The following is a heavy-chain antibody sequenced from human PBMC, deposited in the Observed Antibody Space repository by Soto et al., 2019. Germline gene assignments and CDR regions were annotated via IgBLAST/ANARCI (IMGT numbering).Heavy chain of an antibody. CDR1: GFTFSSYA. D-gene: IGHD6-13*01. V-gene: IGHV3-23*01. J-gene: IGHJ4*02. Sequence: GGSLRLSCAASGFTFSSYAMTWVRQAPGKGLEWVSVSSGSGGSTYFADSVKGRFTISRDNAKNSLFLQMNNLAVEDRAVCYCAKESWPNPDSWGQATVVTVSS. CDR3: AKESWPNPDS. CDR2: SSGSGGST.